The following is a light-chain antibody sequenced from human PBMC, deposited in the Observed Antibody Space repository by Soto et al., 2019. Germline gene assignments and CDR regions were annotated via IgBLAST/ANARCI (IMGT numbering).Light chain of an antibody. CDR2: GNT. J-gene: IGLJ1*01. V-gene: IGLV1-40*01. Sequence: SVVTQPPSVSGPPGQTVTLSFPGSSSNIGAGYDVHWYLQLPGTAPKLLIYGNTNRPSGVPDRFSGSKSGSSASLAITGLQAEDEADYYCQSHDSSLHASVFGTGTKVTVL. CDR1: SSNIGAGYD. CDR3: QSHDSSLHASV.